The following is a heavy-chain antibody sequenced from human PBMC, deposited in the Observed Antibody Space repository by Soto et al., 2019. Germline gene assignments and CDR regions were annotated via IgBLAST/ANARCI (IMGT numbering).Heavy chain of an antibody. CDR3: TRDIGGRGAY. CDR1: GFTFSSYW. Sequence: VGSLSLSCAASGFTFSSYWMHWVRQVPGKGLVWVSRINEYGSVINYADSVKGRFTIFRDNSKNTLYLEMNSLRAEDAAVYYCTRDIGGRGAYWGQGTLVTVSS. D-gene: IGHD3-16*01. J-gene: IGHJ4*02. V-gene: IGHV3-74*01. CDR2: INEYGSVI.